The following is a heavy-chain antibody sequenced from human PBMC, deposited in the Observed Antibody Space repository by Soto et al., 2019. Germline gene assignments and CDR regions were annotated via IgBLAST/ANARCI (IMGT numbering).Heavy chain of an antibody. D-gene: IGHD4-17*01. CDR3: ASGYDYGDNNYFDY. CDR1: GGSIGISSYY. Sequence: SDTLSLTCTVSGGSIGISSYYWGWILHPPGKGLEWIGSIYYSGSTYYNPSLKSRVTISVDTSKNQFSLKLSSVTAADTAVYYCASGYDYGDNNYFDYWGQGTLVTVSS. V-gene: IGHV4-39*01. CDR2: IYYSGST. J-gene: IGHJ4*02.